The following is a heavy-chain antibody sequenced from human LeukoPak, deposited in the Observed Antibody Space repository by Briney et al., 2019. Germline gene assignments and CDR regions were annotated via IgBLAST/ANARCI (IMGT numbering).Heavy chain of an antibody. CDR1: GYTFTSYE. Sequence: ASVKVSCKASGYTFTSYEMHSGRHTPGQGREWMGIINPRGDSTSYAQKFQGRVTMTRDTSTSTVYMELSSLRSEDTAVYYCASVLYCGADCYSGRYFFDYWGQGTLVTVSS. CDR3: ASVLYCGADCYSGRYFFDY. V-gene: IGHV1-46*01. J-gene: IGHJ4*02. CDR2: INPRGDST. D-gene: IGHD2-21*02.